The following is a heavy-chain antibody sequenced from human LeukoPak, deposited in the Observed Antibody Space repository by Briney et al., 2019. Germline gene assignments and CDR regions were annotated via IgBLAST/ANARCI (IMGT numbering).Heavy chain of an antibody. V-gene: IGHV1-8*03. D-gene: IGHD2-2*01. CDR1: GYTFTSYD. CDR3: AREVKGSTSLLGYYYYMDV. Sequence: ASVKVSCKASGYTFTSYDINWVRQATGQGLEWMGWMNPNSGNTGYAQKFQGRVTITRNTSISTAYMELSSLRSEDTAVYYCAREVKGSTSLLGYYYYMDVWGKGTTVTVSS. J-gene: IGHJ6*03. CDR2: MNPNSGNT.